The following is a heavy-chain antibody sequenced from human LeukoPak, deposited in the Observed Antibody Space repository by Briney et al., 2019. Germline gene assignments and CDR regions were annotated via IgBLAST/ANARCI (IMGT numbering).Heavy chain of an antibody. CDR2: TRKKTNSYTT. V-gene: IGHV3-72*01. J-gene: IGHJ4*02. CDR1: GFTFSDHY. Sequence: GGSLRLSCAASGFTFSDHYMDWVRQAPGKGLEWVGRTRKKTNSYTTEYAASVKGRFTISRDDSKNSLYLQMNSLKAEDTAVYYCTRVVLVGTTYSYFDYWGQGTLVTVSS. CDR3: TRVVLVGTTYSYFDY. D-gene: IGHD1-26*01.